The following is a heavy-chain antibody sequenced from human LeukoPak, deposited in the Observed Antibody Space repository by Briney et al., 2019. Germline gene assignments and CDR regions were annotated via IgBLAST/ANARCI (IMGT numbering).Heavy chain of an antibody. D-gene: IGHD3-10*01. CDR3: ARSVYYGSGSYYRNKYYFDY. CDR1: GGSISSSNYY. J-gene: IGHJ4*02. CDR2: INHSGST. Sequence: SETLSLTCTVSGGSISSSNYYWSWIRQPPGKGLEWIGEINHSGSTNYNPSLKSRVTISVDTSKNQFSLKLSSVTAADTAVYYCARSVYYGSGSYYRNKYYFDYWGQGTLVTVSS. V-gene: IGHV4-39*07.